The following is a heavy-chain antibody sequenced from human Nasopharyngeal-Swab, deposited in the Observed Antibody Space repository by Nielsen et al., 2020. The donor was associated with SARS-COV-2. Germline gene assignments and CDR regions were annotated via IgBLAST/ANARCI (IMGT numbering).Heavy chain of an antibody. CDR2: ISELGSGI. CDR1: GFSITTYG. J-gene: IGHJ4*02. V-gene: IGHV3-23*01. D-gene: IGHD1-14*01. Sequence: GRSLRLSGAGLGFSITTYGMTWVRQAPGKGLEWVSSISELGSGIYSADSVRGRFSISRDTSKNTVYLQMNTLRADDTALYFCTRGLTGHIVQWNPSPYWGQGTLVTVSS. CDR3: TRGLTGHIVQWNPSPY.